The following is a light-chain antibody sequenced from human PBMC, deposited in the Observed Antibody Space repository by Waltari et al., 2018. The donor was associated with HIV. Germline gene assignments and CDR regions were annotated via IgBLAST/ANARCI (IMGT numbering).Light chain of an antibody. CDR1: SGSIASNY. CDR3: QSSDSSNWV. CDR2: EDN. V-gene: IGLV6-57*01. J-gene: IGLJ3*02. Sequence: NFMLTQPHSVSESPGKTVTISCTRSSGSIASNYVLWYQQRPGSSPTTVIYEDNQRPSGVPDRFSGSIDSSSNSASLTISGLKTEDEADYYCQSSDSSNWVFGGGTKLTVL.